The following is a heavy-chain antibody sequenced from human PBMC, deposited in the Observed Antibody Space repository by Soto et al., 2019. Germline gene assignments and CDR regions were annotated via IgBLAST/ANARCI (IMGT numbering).Heavy chain of an antibody. CDR2: INNVGSII. CDR3: ATDAGRGLNY. Sequence: VGSLRLSCAVSVISISNSWMHWIRQIPGKGLVWVSHINNVGSIINYADSVRGRFTIYRDNAGNTLYLQMNSLGVEDTATYYCATDAGRGLNYWGQGTSVTVSS. V-gene: IGHV3-74*01. CDR1: VISISNSW. J-gene: IGHJ4*02.